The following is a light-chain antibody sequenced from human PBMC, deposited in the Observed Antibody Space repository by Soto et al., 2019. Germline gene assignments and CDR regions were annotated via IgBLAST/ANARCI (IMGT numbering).Light chain of an antibody. CDR2: VAS. CDR3: QQYNVWPLT. Sequence: EIVMTQSPATLSVSPGERATLSCRASQSVSSNLAWYQQKPGQTPKLLIYVASTRATGIPARFSGSGSGIEFTPTISSLQSEDFAVYYCQQYNVWPLTFGGRTKVEFK. J-gene: IGKJ4*01. CDR1: QSVSSN. V-gene: IGKV3-15*01.